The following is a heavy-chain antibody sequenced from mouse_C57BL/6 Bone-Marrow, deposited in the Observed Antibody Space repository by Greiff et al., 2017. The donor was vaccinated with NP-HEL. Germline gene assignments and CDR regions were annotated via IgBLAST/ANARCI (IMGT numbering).Heavy chain of an antibody. V-gene: IGHV1-54*01. CDR1: GYAFTNYL. CDR3: AYSNYWAWFAY. CDR2: INPGSGGT. Sequence: QVQLKESGAELVRPGTSVKVSCKASGYAFTNYLIEWVKQRPGQGLEWIGVINPGSGGTNYNEKFKGKATLTADKSSSTAYMQLSSLTSEDSAVYFCAYSNYWAWFAYWGQGTLVTVSA. D-gene: IGHD2-5*01. J-gene: IGHJ3*01.